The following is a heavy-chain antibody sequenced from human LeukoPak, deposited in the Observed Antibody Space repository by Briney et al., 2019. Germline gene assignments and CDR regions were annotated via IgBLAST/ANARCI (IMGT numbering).Heavy chain of an antibody. Sequence: QTGGSLRLSCAASGFTVSSFWMHWVRKAPGKGLVWVSRISSDGSNTYYADSVKGRFTISRDNAKNSLYLQMNSLRAEDTAVYYCARGDKDYYYGMDVWGQGTTVTVSS. CDR2: ISSDGSNT. V-gene: IGHV3-74*01. J-gene: IGHJ6*02. D-gene: IGHD2-15*01. CDR1: GFTVSSFW. CDR3: ARGDKDYYYGMDV.